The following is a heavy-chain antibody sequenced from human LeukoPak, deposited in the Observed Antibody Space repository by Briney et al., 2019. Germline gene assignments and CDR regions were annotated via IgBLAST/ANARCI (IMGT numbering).Heavy chain of an antibody. J-gene: IGHJ3*02. CDR3: SAMGQGLDAFDI. CDR2: ISAYNGNT. D-gene: IGHD3-10*01. Sequence: ASVKVSCKASGGTFSSYAISWMRQAPGQGLEWIGWISAYNGNTNYAQKLQGRVTMTTDTSTSTAYMELRSLRSDDTAVYYCSAMGQGLDAFDIWGQGTMVTVSS. V-gene: IGHV1-18*01. CDR1: GGTFSSYA.